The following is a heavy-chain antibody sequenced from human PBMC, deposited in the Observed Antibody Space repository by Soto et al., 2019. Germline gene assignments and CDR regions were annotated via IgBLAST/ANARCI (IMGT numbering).Heavy chain of an antibody. J-gene: IGHJ4*02. Sequence: SETLSLTCAVYGGSFSGYYWTWIRQPPGTGLEWIGEINHSGSTNYNPSLKSRVTISVDTSKNQFSLKLTSVTAADTAVYYCARDKITGLFAYWGQGTLVPSP. CDR3: ARDKITGLFAY. D-gene: IGHD2-8*02. CDR1: GGSFSGYY. CDR2: INHSGST. V-gene: IGHV4-34*01.